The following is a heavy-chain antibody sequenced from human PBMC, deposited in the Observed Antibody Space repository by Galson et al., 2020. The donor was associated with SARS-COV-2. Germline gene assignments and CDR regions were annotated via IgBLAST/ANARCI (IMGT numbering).Heavy chain of an antibody. V-gene: IGHV4-39*07. CDR3: ARDINRWGGYETSSTDY. J-gene: IGHJ4*02. CDR2: IYYSGST. D-gene: IGHD5-18*01. CDR1: RGSISSSSYY. Sequence: SETLSLTCTVSRGSISSSSYYWGWIRQPPGKGLEWIGSIYYSGSTYYNPSLKSRVTISVDTSKNQFSLKLSSVTAADTAVYYCARDINRWGGYETSSTDYWGQGTLVTVSS.